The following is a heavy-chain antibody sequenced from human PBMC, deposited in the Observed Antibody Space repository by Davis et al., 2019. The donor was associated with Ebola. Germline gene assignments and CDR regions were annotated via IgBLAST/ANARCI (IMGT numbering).Heavy chain of an antibody. CDR1: GGTFSSYA. D-gene: IGHD6-19*01. CDR2: IIPIFGTA. J-gene: IGHJ4*02. Sequence: SVKVSCKASGGTFSSYAIGWVRQAPGQGLEWMGGIIPIFGTANYAQKFQGRVTITADESTSTAYMELNSLKTEDTAVYYCSQVAGTTDYWGQGTLVTVSS. CDR3: SQVAGTTDY. V-gene: IGHV1-69*13.